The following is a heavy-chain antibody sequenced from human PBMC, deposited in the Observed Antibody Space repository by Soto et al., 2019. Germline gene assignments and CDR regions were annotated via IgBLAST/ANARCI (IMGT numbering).Heavy chain of an antibody. CDR2: IYYSGST. J-gene: IGHJ5*02. V-gene: IGHV4-59*08. D-gene: IGHD6-13*01. CDR1: GGSISSYY. Sequence: SETLSLTCTVSGGSISSYYWSWIRQPPGKGLEWIGYIYYSGSTNYNPSLKSRVTISVDTSKNQFSLKLSSVTAADTAVYYCARGILGKQQLVPPGFDPWGQGTLVTVSS. CDR3: ARGILGKQQLVPPGFDP.